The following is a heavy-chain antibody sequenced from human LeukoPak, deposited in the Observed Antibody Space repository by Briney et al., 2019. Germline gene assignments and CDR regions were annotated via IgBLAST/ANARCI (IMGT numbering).Heavy chain of an antibody. CDR1: GFTFDDYA. CDR2: ISWNSGSI. CDR3: AKDNYYDSSGYYSE. J-gene: IGHJ4*02. V-gene: IGHV3-9*01. Sequence: PGGSLRHSCAASGFTFDDYAMHWVRQAPGKGLEWVSGISWNSGSIGYADSVKGRFTISRDNAKNSLYLQMNSLRAEDTALYYCAKDNYYDSSGYYSEWGQGTLVTVSS. D-gene: IGHD3-22*01.